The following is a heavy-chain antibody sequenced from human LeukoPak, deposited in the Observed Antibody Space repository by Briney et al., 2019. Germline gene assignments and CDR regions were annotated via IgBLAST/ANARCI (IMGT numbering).Heavy chain of an antibody. CDR2: ISSSSSTI. Sequence: GGSLRLSCAASGFTFSSYSMNWVRQAPGKGLEWVSYISSSSSTIYYADSVKGRFTISRDNAKNSLYLQMNSLRAEDTAVYYCARENDIVVVPAAIGDAFDIWGQGTMVTVSS. D-gene: IGHD2-2*01. CDR1: GFTFSSYS. V-gene: IGHV3-48*01. J-gene: IGHJ3*02. CDR3: ARENDIVVVPAAIGDAFDI.